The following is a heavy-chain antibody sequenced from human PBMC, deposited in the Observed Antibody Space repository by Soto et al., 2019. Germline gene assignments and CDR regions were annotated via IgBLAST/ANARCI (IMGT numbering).Heavy chain of an antibody. V-gene: IGHV1-18*01. D-gene: IGHD1-26*01. Sequence: ASVKVSCKASGYTFTSYGISWVRQAPGQGLEWMGWISAYNGNTNYAQKLQGRVTMTTDTSTSTAYMELRSLRSDGTAVYYCARGIVGATYYYYGVDVWGQGTTVTVSS. CDR2: ISAYNGNT. CDR1: GYTFTSYG. J-gene: IGHJ6*02. CDR3: ARGIVGATYYYYGVDV.